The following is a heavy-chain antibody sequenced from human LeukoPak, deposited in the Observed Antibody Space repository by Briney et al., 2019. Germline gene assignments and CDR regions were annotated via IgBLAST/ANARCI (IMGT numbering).Heavy chain of an antibody. J-gene: IGHJ4*02. CDR2: IIPIFGTA. CDR3: ARVFARGGEISGSYYYY. CDR1: GGTFSTYA. D-gene: IGHD3-10*01. Sequence: SVKVSCKASGGTFSTYAINWVRQAPGQGLEWMGGIIPIFGTANYAQKFQGRVTISTDESTSTAYMELSSLISEDAAVYYCARVFARGGEISGSYYYYWGQGTLVTVSS. V-gene: IGHV1-69*05.